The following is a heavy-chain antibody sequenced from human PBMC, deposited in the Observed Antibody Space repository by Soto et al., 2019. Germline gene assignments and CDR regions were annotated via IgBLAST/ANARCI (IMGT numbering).Heavy chain of an antibody. Sequence: PSETLSLTCTVSGGSISSGDYYWSWIRQPPGKGLEWIGYIYYSGSTYYNPSLKSRVTISVDTSKNQFSLKLSSVTAADTAVYYCARVLMTTLIWFDPWGQGTLVTVS. V-gene: IGHV4-30-4*01. CDR3: ARVLMTTLIWFDP. CDR1: GGSISSGDYY. CDR2: IYYSGST. J-gene: IGHJ5*02. D-gene: IGHD4-4*01.